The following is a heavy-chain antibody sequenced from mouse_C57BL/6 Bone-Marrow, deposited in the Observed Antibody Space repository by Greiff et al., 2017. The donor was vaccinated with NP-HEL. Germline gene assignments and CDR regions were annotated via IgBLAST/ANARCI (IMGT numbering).Heavy chain of an antibody. V-gene: IGHV6-3*01. J-gene: IGHJ4*01. CDR1: GFTFSNYW. CDR3: TNYYGRGAVDY. Sequence: EVKVEESGGGLVQPGGSMKLSCVASGFTFSNYWMNWVRQSPEKGLEWVAQIRLKSDNYATHYAESVKGRFTISRDDSKSSVYLQMNNLRAEDTGIYYCTNYYGRGAVDYWGQGTSVTVSS. CDR2: IRLKSDNYAT. D-gene: IGHD1-2*01.